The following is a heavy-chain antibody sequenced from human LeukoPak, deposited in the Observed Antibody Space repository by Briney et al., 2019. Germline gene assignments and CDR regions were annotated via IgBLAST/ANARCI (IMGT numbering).Heavy chain of an antibody. CDR3: ARHGSGRYYPAEGRVDY. J-gene: IGHJ4*02. CDR2: INPSVGGT. Sequence: AASVKVSCKAFGYGFTSYYIHWVRQAPGQGLEWMGIINPSVGGTTYARKFQGRVTMTRDTSTSTVYMELSSLRSEDTVVYYCARHGSGRYYPAEGRVDYWGQGTLVTVSS. CDR1: GYGFTSYY. V-gene: IGHV1-46*03. D-gene: IGHD3-10*01.